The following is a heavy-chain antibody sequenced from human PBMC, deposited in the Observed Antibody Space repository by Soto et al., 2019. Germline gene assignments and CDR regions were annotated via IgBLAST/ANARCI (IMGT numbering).Heavy chain of an antibody. CDR1: CRSNSSGDYS. D-gene: IGHD4-17*01. J-gene: IGHJ5*02. V-gene: IGHV4-30-4*01. Sequence: PSDTLSFTCTVSCRSNSSGDYSWRCLLQPPGTGLEWIGYIYCSGSTYYNPSLKSRVTISVDTSKNQFSLKLSSVTAADTAVYYCARVLSTTVTTHDWFDPWGQGTLGTVSS. CDR3: ARVLSTTVTTHDWFDP. CDR2: IYCSGST.